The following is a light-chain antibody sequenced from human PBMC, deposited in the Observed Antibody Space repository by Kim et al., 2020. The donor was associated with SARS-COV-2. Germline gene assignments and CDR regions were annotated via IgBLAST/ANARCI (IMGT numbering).Light chain of an antibody. CDR1: QSLLHTSGHNY. Sequence: IVMTQSPLTLPVTPGEPASISCISSQSLLHTSGHNYVDWYLQKPGQSPQLLIYLGSNRASGVPDRFSGSGSGTYFTLKISRVETEDIGVYYCMQALQTPPTLGQGTKLEI. CDR2: LGS. V-gene: IGKV2-28*01. J-gene: IGKJ2*01. CDR3: MQALQTPPT.